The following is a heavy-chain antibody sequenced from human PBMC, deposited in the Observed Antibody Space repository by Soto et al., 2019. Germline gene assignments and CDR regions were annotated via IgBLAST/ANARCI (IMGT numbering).Heavy chain of an antibody. CDR3: IGVVVPGAGVDY. D-gene: IGHD3-3*01. CDR1: GFTFSSYW. CDR2: IKQDGSEK. V-gene: IGHV3-7*01. J-gene: IGHJ4*02. Sequence: GGSLRLSCAAPGFTFSSYWMSWARQAPGKGLEWVANIKQDGSEKYYVDSVKGRFIISRDNAKNSLYLQMNSLRAEDTAVYYCIGVVVPGAGVDYWGQGTLVTVSS.